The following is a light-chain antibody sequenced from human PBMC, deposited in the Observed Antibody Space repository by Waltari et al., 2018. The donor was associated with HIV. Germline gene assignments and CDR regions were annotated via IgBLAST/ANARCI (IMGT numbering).Light chain of an antibody. CDR3: SSYRSSITLL. V-gene: IGLV2-18*02. CDR2: GVS. J-gene: IGLJ3*02. Sequence: QSALTQPPSVSGSPGQSVTISCIGTSSDIGSFDHVSWFQQPPGSAPKLLLFGVSNRPSGVPGRFSGSKSCISASLTVSGLQAEDEADYYCSSYRSSITLLFGGGAKLAVL. CDR1: SSDIGSFDH.